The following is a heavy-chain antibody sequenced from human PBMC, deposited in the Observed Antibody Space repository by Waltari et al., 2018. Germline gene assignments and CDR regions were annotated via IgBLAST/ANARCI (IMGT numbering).Heavy chain of an antibody. CDR2: INLSEGT. CDR3: ARGRVILVPAAIAAFDI. J-gene: IGHJ3*02. CDR1: GGSFRGYH. D-gene: IGHD2-2*01. Sequence: QLQLQQWGAGLLKPSEPLSLTCAVHGGSFRGYHWTWIRAPPGKGLDWLGEINLSEGTNYNPSLKSRVTISVDTSKNQFSLKLSSVTAADTAVYYCARGRVILVPAAIAAFDIWGQGTMVTVSS. V-gene: IGHV4-34*01.